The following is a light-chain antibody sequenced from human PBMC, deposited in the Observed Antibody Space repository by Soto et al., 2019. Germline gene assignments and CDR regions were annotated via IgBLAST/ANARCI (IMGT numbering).Light chain of an antibody. V-gene: IGKV1-39*01. CDR3: QQSYSTPFT. Sequence: DIQMTQSPSSLSASVGDRVTITCRASQSISSYLNWYQQKPGKAPKLLIYAASSLQSGVPSRFSGRGSGTDFTRTILSLQPEYCATYYCQQSYSTPFTFGPGTKVHIK. J-gene: IGKJ3*01. CDR1: QSISSY. CDR2: AAS.